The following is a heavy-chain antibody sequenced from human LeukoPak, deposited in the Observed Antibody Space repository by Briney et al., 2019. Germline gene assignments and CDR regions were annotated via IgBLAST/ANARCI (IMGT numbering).Heavy chain of an antibody. CDR2: IRYDGSNK. J-gene: IGHJ4*02. D-gene: IGHD6-19*01. Sequence: GGSLRLSCAASGFTFSSYGMHWVRQAPGKGLEWVAFIRYDGSNKYYADSVKGRFTISRDNSKNTLYLQMNSLRAEDTAVCYCAKGQQWQVDYFDYWGQGTLVTVSS. CDR3: AKGQQWQVDYFDY. CDR1: GFTFSSYG. V-gene: IGHV3-30*02.